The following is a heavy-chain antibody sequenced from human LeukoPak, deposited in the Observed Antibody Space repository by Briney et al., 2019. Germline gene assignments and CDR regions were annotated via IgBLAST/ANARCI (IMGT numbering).Heavy chain of an antibody. V-gene: IGHV3-23*01. J-gene: IGHJ4*02. Sequence: GGSLRLSCAASGFTFSSYAMSWVRQAPGKGLEWVSAISGSGGSTYYADSVKGRFTISRDNSKNTLYLQMNSLRAEDTAVYYCAKDSETYYYDSSGYYYLDYWDQGTLVTVSS. D-gene: IGHD3-22*01. CDR1: GFTFSSYA. CDR3: AKDSETYYYDSSGYYYLDY. CDR2: ISGSGGST.